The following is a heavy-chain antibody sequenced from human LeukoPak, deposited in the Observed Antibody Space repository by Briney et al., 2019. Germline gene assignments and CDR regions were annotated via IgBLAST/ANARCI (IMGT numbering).Heavy chain of an antibody. J-gene: IGHJ3*02. CDR3: ARGDGYMLAFDI. D-gene: IGHD5-24*01. Sequence: SETLSLTCTVSGGSISSYYWSWIRQPPGKGLEWIGYIYYSGSTNYNPSLKSRVTISVDTSKNQFSLKLSSVTAADTAVYYCARGDGYMLAFDIWGQGTMVTVS. V-gene: IGHV4-59*01. CDR1: GGSISSYY. CDR2: IYYSGST.